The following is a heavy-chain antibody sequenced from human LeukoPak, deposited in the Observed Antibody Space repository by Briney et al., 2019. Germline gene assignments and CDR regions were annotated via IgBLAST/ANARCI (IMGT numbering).Heavy chain of an antibody. CDR2: IKQDGSEK. J-gene: IGHJ2*01. CDR1: GFSPSNYW. Sequence: GGSLRLSCAASGFSPSNYWMTWVRQAPGKGLEWVANIKQDGSEKYSVDSVKGRSTISRDNAENSLYLQMNSLRAEDTAVYYCARVYSGTNVRYFDLWGRGTLVAVSS. CDR3: ARVYSGTNVRYFDL. D-gene: IGHD1-26*01. V-gene: IGHV3-7*04.